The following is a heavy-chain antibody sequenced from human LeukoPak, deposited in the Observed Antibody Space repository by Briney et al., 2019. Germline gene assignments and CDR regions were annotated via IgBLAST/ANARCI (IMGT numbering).Heavy chain of an antibody. D-gene: IGHD3-3*01. J-gene: IGHJ4*02. CDR3: AKVYYVFWSGYLDY. Sequence: GGSLRLSCAASGFTFSSYAMSWVRQTVGKGLEWVSSIRGGGDGTYYVDSVKGRFTISRDSSKNTLYLQMNSLRAEDTAVYYCAKVYYVFWSGYLDYWGQGTLVTVSS. CDR1: GFTFSSYA. V-gene: IGHV3-23*01. CDR2: IRGGGDGT.